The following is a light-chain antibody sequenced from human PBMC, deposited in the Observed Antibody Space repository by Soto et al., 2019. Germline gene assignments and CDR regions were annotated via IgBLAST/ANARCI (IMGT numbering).Light chain of an antibody. J-gene: IGKJ4*01. V-gene: IGKV3D-15*01. Sequence: EIVMTQSPATLSVSPGERVTLSCRASQSIRSNLAWYQQQPGQTPRLLIYGASTRATDIPDRFSGSGSGTEFTLTVSSLQSEDVAVYYCQQYNSWPLTFSGGTKVEIK. CDR2: GAS. CDR1: QSIRSN. CDR3: QQYNSWPLT.